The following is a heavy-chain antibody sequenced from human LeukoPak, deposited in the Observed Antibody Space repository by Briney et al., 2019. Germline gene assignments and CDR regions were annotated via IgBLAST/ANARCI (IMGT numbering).Heavy chain of an antibody. V-gene: IGHV1-46*01. D-gene: IGHD5-24*01. Sequence: ASVKVSCKASGYTFTSYYMHWVRQAPGQGLEWMGIINPSGGSTSYAQKFQGRVTMTRDMSTSTVYMELGSLRSEDTAVYYCARHRRDGSPTQDWGQGILVTVSS. CDR3: ARHRRDGSPTQD. CDR1: GYTFTSYY. J-gene: IGHJ4*02. CDR2: INPSGGST.